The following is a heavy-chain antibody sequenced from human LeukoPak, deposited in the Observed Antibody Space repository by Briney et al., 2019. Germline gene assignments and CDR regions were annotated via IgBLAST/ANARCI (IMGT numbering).Heavy chain of an antibody. J-gene: IGHJ6*02. V-gene: IGHV3-23*01. CDR2: ISGSAGNT. D-gene: IGHD6-6*01. CDR3: AKDSSSSHYYYGMDV. Sequence: PGGSLRLSCAASGFSFSSYDMSWVRQAPGKGLEWVSTISGSAGNTYYGDSVKGRFTISRDNSKNMLFLQMNSLRAADTAVYYCAKDSSSSHYYYGMDVWGQGTTVTVSS. CDR1: GFSFSSYD.